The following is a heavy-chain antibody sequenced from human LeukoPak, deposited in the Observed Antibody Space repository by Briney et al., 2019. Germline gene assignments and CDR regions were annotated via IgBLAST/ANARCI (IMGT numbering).Heavy chain of an antibody. D-gene: IGHD6-19*01. Sequence: SETLSLTCTVSGGSISSSSYFWGWIRQPPGKGLEWIGSIYYSGSTYYNPSLKSRVTISVDTSKNQFSLKLSSVTAADTAVYYCAGKYSSGYYWGQGTLVTVSS. J-gene: IGHJ4*02. CDR3: AGKYSSGYY. V-gene: IGHV4-39*01. CDR2: IYYSGST. CDR1: GGSISSSSYF.